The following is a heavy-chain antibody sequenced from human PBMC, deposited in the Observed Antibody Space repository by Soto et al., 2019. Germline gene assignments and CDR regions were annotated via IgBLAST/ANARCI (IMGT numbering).Heavy chain of an antibody. CDR2: INSDGSST. V-gene: IGHV3-74*01. J-gene: IGHJ6*02. CDR1: GFTFSSYW. D-gene: IGHD3-10*01. CDR3: ARGNFGEFHYYYGMDV. Sequence: GSLRLSCAASGFTFSSYWMHWVRQAPGKGLVWASRINSDGSSTSYADSVKGRFTISRDNAKNTLYLQMNSLRAEDTAVYYCARGNFGEFHYYYGMDVWGQGTTVTVSS.